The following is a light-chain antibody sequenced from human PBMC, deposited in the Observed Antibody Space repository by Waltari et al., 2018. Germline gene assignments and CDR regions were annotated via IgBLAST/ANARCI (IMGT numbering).Light chain of an antibody. CDR3: QAWDSSTAV. CDR1: KLGNKS. J-gene: IGLJ1*01. CDR2: QNN. Sequence: SYELTQPPSVSVSPGQTANITCPGDKLGNKSVCWFQQKPGQSPLLVIFQNNRRPSGIPERFSGSNSGNTATLTISGTQVMDEADFYCQAWDSSTAVFGSGTKVTVL. V-gene: IGLV3-1*01.